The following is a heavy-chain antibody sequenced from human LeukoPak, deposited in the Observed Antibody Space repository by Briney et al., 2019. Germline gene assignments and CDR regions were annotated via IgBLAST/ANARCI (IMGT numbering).Heavy chain of an antibody. CDR1: GCTFTGYY. V-gene: IGHV1-2*02. CDR3: AREHSYGSGPYYFDY. J-gene: IGHJ4*02. CDR2: INPNSGGT. Sequence: GASVKVSCKASGCTFTGYYMHWVRQAPGQWLEWMGWINPNSGGTNYAQKFQGRVTMTRDTSISTAYMELSRLRSDDTAVYYCAREHSYGSGPYYFDYWGQGTLVTVSS. D-gene: IGHD3-10*01.